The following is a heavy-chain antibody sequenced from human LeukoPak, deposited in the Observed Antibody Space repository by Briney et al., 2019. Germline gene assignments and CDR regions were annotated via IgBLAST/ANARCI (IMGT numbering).Heavy chain of an antibody. CDR3: ARLFGSGSYYN. D-gene: IGHD3-10*01. CDR1: GGSISSSSYY. CDR2: IYYSGST. V-gene: IGHV4-39*01. Sequence: SETLSLTCTVSGGSISSSSYYWGWIRQPPGKGLEWTGSIYYSGSTYYNPSLKSRVTISVDTSKNQFSLKLSSVTAADTAVYYCARLFGSGSYYNWGQGTTVTVSS. J-gene: IGHJ6*02.